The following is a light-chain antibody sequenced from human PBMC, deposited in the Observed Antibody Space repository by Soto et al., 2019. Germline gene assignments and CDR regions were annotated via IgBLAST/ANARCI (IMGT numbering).Light chain of an antibody. CDR3: QHYDNLIIT. V-gene: IGKV1-33*01. Sequence: DIQMTQSPSSLSASVGDRVTITCQASQDINNYLNWYQQKPGKAPKLLIYDASNLETEVPSRFNGSESGTHFTFTSSSLQPAKFATYFCQHYDNLIITFGGGTKVEIK. CDR1: QDINNY. CDR2: DAS. J-gene: IGKJ4*01.